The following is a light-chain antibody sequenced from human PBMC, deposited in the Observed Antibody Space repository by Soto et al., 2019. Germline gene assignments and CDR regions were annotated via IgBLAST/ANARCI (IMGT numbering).Light chain of an antibody. CDR3: TSPTPGSLYV. CDR1: SSDVGNYNY. Sequence: QSVLTQPASVSGSPGQSITISCTGTSSDVGNYNYVSWYQQYPGRVPKLLIYMASNRPSGVSNRFSGSKSGNTASLTISGLQAEDEADYLCTSPTPGSLYVFGTGTKVTVL. J-gene: IGLJ1*01. V-gene: IGLV2-14*01. CDR2: MAS.